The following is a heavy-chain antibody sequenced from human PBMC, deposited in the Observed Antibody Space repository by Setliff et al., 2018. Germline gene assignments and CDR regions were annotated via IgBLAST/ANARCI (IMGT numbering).Heavy chain of an antibody. D-gene: IGHD2-21*01. J-gene: IGHJ4*02. CDR3: ATEKFPGDWGDY. CDR1: GYTFTNYG. V-gene: IGHV1-18*01. CDR2: IGAYNGKT. Sequence: GASVKVSCKASGYTFTNYGVTWVRQAPGQGLEWMGWIGAYNGKTKYAQKFQGRVTMTTDTSTRTAYMEVTSLRSDDTAVYYCATEKFPGDWGDYWGQGTLVTVSS.